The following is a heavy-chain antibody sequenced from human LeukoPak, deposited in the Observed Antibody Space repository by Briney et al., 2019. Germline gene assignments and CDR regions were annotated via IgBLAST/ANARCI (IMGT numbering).Heavy chain of an antibody. CDR2: IYHSGST. D-gene: IGHD4-11*01. CDR1: GGSISSSSYY. J-gene: IGHJ4*02. V-gene: IGHV4-39*07. Sequence: PSETLSLTCTVSGGSISSSSYYWGWVRQPPGKGLEWIGEIYHSGSTNYNPSLKSRVTISVDKSKNQFSLKLSSVTAADTAVYYCARAYYSGEFLDYWGQGTLVTVSS. CDR3: ARAYYSGEFLDY.